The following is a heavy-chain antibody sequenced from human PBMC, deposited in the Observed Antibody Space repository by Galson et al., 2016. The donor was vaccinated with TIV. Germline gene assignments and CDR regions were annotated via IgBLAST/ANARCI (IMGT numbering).Heavy chain of an antibody. CDR3: ARDEMTTISGHPDN. CDR1: GFTFDDYD. J-gene: IGHJ4*02. CDR2: INRNGGHT. V-gene: IGHV3-20*04. Sequence: SLRLSCAGSGFTFDDYDMSWVRQAPGKGLEWVSGINRNGGHTAYADSVKGRFTISRDNTKNSLYLQMNSLRAEDTAFYFCARDEMTTISGHPDNWGQGTLVTVSS. D-gene: IGHD5-24*01.